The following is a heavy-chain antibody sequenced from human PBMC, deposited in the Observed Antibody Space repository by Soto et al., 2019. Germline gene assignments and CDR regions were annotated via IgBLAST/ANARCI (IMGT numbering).Heavy chain of an antibody. V-gene: IGHV4-39*01. Sequence: SETLSLTCTVSGGSISSSSYYWGWIRQPPGKGLEWIGSIYYSGSTYYNPSLKSRVTISVGTSKNQFSLKLSSVTAADTAVYYCAKLTVADYGVDVWGQGTTVTVSS. CDR2: IYYSGST. CDR3: AKLTVADYGVDV. D-gene: IGHD4-17*01. CDR1: GGSISSSSYY. J-gene: IGHJ6*02.